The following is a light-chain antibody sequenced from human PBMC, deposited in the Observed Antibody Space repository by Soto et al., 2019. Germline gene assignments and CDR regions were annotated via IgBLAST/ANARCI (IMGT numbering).Light chain of an antibody. CDR2: RNN. V-gene: IGLV1-47*01. CDR3: AAWDDSLSVVV. CDR1: NSNIGNNY. J-gene: IGLJ2*01. Sequence: QAVVTQPPSVSAAPGQQVTISCSGANSNIGNNYVSWYQQFPGMAPKLLIYRNNQRPSGVPDRFSGSKSGTSASLAISGLRSEDEADYYCAAWDDSLSVVVFGGGTKVTVL.